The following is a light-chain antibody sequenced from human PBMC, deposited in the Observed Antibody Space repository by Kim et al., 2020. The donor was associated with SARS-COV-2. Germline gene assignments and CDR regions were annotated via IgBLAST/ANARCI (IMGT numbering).Light chain of an antibody. CDR2: GAS. Sequence: GFVGDRVSITCRDSQGSSSYLAWYQQKPGKAPKLLIHGASTLESGVPSRFSGSGSGTEFTLTISSLQPEDFATYSWQQIINYPRTCGQGTKVDIK. CDR3: QQIINYPRT. V-gene: IGKV1-9*01. CDR1: QGSSSY. J-gene: IGKJ1*01.